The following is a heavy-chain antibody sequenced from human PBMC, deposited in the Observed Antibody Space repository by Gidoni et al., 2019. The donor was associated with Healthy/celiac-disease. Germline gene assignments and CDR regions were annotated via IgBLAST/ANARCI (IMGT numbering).Heavy chain of an antibody. CDR3: ARAPCSGGSCYFMD. CDR1: GGSISSYY. J-gene: IGHJ4*02. D-gene: IGHD2-15*01. V-gene: IGHV4-59*01. CDR2: IYYSGST. Sequence: QVQLQESGPGLVKPSETLSLTCTASGGSISSYYWSWIRQPPGKGLEWIGYIYYSGSTNYNPSLKSRVTISVDTSKNQFSLKLSSVTAADTAVYYCARAPCSGGSCYFMDWGQGTLVTVSS.